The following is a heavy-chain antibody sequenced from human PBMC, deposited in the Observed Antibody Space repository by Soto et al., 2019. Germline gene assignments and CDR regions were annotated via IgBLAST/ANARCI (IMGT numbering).Heavy chain of an antibody. D-gene: IGHD6-13*01. CDR1: GFTFSSYW. V-gene: IGHV3-7*03. Sequence: LRLSCAASGFTFSSYWMSWVRQAPGKGLEWVANIKQDGSEKYYVDSVKGRFTISRDNAKNSLYLQMNSLRAEDTAVYYCARVIGGSSWLFDYWGQGTLVTVSS. CDR2: IKQDGSEK. J-gene: IGHJ4*02. CDR3: ARVIGGSSWLFDY.